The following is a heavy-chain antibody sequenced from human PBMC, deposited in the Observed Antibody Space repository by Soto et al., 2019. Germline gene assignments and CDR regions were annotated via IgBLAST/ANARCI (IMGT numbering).Heavy chain of an antibody. CDR1: GDSFTGYN. Sequence: ASVKVSCKASGDSFTGYNMHWVRQAPGQGLEWMGWINPNSGGANYAQKFQDRVAMTRDTSITTAYMELSRLTSDDTAVYYCAREGSSSSEYFQHWGQGTLVTVSS. V-gene: IGHV1-2*02. CDR2: INPNSGGA. J-gene: IGHJ1*01. CDR3: AREGSSSSEYFQH. D-gene: IGHD6-6*01.